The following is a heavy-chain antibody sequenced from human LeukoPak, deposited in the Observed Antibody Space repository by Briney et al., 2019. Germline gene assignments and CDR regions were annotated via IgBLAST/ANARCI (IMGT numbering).Heavy chain of an antibody. CDR3: ARVYLYTTGWSAAYYYFMDV. CDR1: TYISSDFG. D-gene: IGHD3-16*02. V-gene: IGHV1-18*01. J-gene: IGHJ6*03. CDR2: VSGDNGQT. Sequence: ASVKVSCKASTYISSDFGISWVGLAPGGGLEWMGWVSGDNGQTNYGHKFYGRVTMTMETSTNTASMELRGLRSDDTAIYYCARVYLYTTGWSAAYYYFMDVWGKGTTVIVSS.